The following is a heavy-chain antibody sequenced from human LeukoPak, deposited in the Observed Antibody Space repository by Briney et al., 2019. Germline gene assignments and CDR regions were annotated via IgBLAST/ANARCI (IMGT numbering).Heavy chain of an antibody. CDR1: GFSFSSYW. Sequence: GGSLRLSCAASGFSFSSYWMSWVRQAPGKGLEWVANIKQDGSKKYYVVSVKGRFTISRDNAKNSLYLQMDSLRAEDSAVYYCASSNWNYYNYWGQGTLVTVSS. CDR2: IKQDGSKK. CDR3: ASSNWNYYNY. V-gene: IGHV3-7*05. D-gene: IGHD1-20*01. J-gene: IGHJ4*02.